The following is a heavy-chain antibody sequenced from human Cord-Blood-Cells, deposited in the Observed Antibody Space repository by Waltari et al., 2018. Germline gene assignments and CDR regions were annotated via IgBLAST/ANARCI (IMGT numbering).Heavy chain of an antibody. CDR3: ARDRDSSSWYDY. D-gene: IGHD6-13*01. Sequence: EVQLVESGGGLIQPGGSLRLSCAASGFTVSSNYMSWVRQAPGKGLEWVSVIYSGGSTYYADSVKGRFTISRDNSKNTLYLQRNSLRAEDTAVYYCARDRDSSSWYDYWGQGTLITVSS. V-gene: IGHV3-53*01. CDR2: IYSGGST. CDR1: GFTVSSNY. J-gene: IGHJ4*02.